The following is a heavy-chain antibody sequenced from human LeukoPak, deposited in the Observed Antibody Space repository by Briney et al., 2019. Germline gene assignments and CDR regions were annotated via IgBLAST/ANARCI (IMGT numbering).Heavy chain of an antibody. D-gene: IGHD6-13*01. J-gene: IGHJ4*02. CDR2: ISSSSSYI. CDR1: GFTFSSYS. Sequence: GGSLRLSCAASGFTFSSYSMNWVRHAPGKGLEWVSSISSSSSYIYYADSVKGRFTISRDNAKNSLYLQMNSLRAEDTAVYYCARVIAAAGFDYWGQGTLVTVSS. V-gene: IGHV3-21*01. CDR3: ARVIAAAGFDY.